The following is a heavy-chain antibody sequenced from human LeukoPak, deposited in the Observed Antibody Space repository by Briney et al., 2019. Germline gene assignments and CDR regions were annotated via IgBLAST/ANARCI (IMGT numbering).Heavy chain of an antibody. Sequence: PSETLSLTCAVSGGSISSGGYCWSWIRQPPGKGLEWVGYICHSGSTYSNPSLKSRAIISVNRSKNQFCLRMTSVNAAATAEYYSAREMTTVTDWGQGTLVTAS. V-gene: IGHV4-30-2*01. CDR2: ICHSGST. CDR3: AREMTTVTD. J-gene: IGHJ4*02. D-gene: IGHD4-17*01. CDR1: GGSISSGGYC.